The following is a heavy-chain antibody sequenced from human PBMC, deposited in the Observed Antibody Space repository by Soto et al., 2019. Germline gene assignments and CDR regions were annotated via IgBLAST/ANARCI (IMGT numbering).Heavy chain of an antibody. V-gene: IGHV1-18*01. J-gene: IGHJ6*02. D-gene: IGHD4-17*01. CDR3: ARDLDYGGNSAMDV. Sequence: GASVKVSCKASGYTFTSYGISWVRQAPGQGLEWMGWISAYNGNTNYAQKLQGRVTMTTDTSASTAYMELRSLRSDDTALYYCARDLDYGGNSAMDVWGQGTTVTVSS. CDR1: GYTFTSYG. CDR2: ISAYNGNT.